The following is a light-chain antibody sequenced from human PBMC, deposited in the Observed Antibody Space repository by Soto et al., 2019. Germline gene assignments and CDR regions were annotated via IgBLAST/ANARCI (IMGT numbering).Light chain of an antibody. J-gene: IGLJ3*02. CDR1: SSDVGGYNY. Sequence: QSALTQPASVSGSPGQSITISCTGTSSDVGGYNYVSWYQQHPGKAPKLMIYEVSNRLSGVSNRFSGSKSGNTASLTISGLQAEDEADYYCSSYTRSSTWVFGGGTNPTVL. CDR3: SSYTRSSTWV. V-gene: IGLV2-14*01. CDR2: EVS.